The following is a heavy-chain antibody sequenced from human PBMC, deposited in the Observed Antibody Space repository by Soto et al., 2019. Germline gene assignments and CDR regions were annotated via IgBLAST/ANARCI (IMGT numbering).Heavy chain of an antibody. CDR3: ARYRGWNCDY. Sequence: QVQLVESGGGVVQPGRSLRVSCAASGFTFSNYGMHWVRQAPGKGLEWVALISSYGSNKYYADSVKGRFSFSRDNSKNTLYLQVNSLRPEDTAVYYCARYRGWNCDYWGQGTLVTVSS. J-gene: IGHJ4*02. CDR2: ISSYGSNK. V-gene: IGHV3-30*03. CDR1: GFTFSNYG. D-gene: IGHD1-7*01.